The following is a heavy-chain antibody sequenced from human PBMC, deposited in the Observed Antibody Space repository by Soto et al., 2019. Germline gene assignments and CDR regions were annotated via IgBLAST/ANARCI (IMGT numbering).Heavy chain of an antibody. D-gene: IGHD2-8*01. J-gene: IGHJ4*02. CDR2: ISSSSSTI. V-gene: IGHV3-48*01. CDR1: GFTFSRYG. CDR3: VSWVSAHFDK. Sequence: GGSLRLSCAASGFTFSRYGMNWVRQAPGKGLEWVSYISSSSSTIYYADSVKGRYTISRDKARNTVALQMSNLRAEDTALYYCVSWVSAHFDKWGPGTLVTVSS.